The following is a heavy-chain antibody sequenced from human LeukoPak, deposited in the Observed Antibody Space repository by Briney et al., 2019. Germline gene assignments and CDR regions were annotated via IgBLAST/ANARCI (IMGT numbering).Heavy chain of an antibody. CDR3: ARDLSSYYDSSGYAHEY. J-gene: IGHJ4*02. CDR2: ISSSSSYI. D-gene: IGHD3-22*01. Sequence: GGSLRLSCAASGFTFSSYSMNWVRQAPGKGLEWVSSISSSSSYIYYADSVKGRFTISRDNAKNSLYLQMNSLRAEDTAVYYCARDLSSYYDSSGYAHEYWGQGTLVTVSS. V-gene: IGHV3-21*01. CDR1: GFTFSSYS.